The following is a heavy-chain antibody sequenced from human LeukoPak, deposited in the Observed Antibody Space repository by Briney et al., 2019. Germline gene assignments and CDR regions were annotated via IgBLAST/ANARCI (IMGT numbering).Heavy chain of an antibody. CDR1: GYTFTSYY. J-gene: IGHJ3*01. CDR3: ARGYSYGYKDAFDL. Sequence: ASVKVSCKASGYTFTSYYMDWVRQAPGLGLEWMGIINPSGGSTGYPQNFQGRVTMTSDMSTSTVNMELSSLRSEDTAVYYCARGYSYGYKDAFDLWGQGTMVTVSS. D-gene: IGHD5-18*01. CDR2: INPSGGST. V-gene: IGHV1-46*01.